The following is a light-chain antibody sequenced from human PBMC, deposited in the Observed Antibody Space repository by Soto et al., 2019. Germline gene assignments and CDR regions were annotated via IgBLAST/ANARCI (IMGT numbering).Light chain of an antibody. Sequence: DIQMTQSPPSLSASVGDRVTITCRASLGIGNSLAWYQQKPGTVPKLLSYSAYTLQSGVPSRFSGSGSGTDFTLTIRGLQPEDVAAYYCQKYNTVPATFGQGKRLEIK. CDR3: QKYNTVPAT. CDR2: SAY. CDR1: LGIGNS. V-gene: IGKV1-27*01. J-gene: IGKJ5*01.